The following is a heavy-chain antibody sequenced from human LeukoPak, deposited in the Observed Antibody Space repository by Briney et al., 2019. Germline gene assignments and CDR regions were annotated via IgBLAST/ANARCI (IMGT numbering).Heavy chain of an antibody. CDR2: IYYSGST. CDR1: GGSISSSSYY. D-gene: IGHD6-19*01. Sequence: PSETLSLTCTVSGGSISSSSYYWGWIRQPPGKGLEWIGSIYYSGSTYYNPSLKSRVTISVDTSKNQFSLKLSSVTAADTAVYYCARGRPLGSSGWLSYYMDVWGKGTTVTVSS. V-gene: IGHV4-39*07. J-gene: IGHJ6*03. CDR3: ARGRPLGSSGWLSYYMDV.